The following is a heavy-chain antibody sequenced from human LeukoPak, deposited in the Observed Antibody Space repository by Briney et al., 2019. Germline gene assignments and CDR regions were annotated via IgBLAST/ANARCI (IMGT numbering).Heavy chain of an antibody. D-gene: IGHD5-12*01. V-gene: IGHV4-34*01. J-gene: IGHJ4*02. CDR1: GGSFSGHY. CDR2: INHSGST. Sequence: PSETLSLTCAVDGGSFSGHYWSWIRQSPGKGLEWIGEINHSGSTNYNPSLKSRVTISVDTSKNQFSLKLSSVTAADTAVHYCARGIVATWYFDYWGQGTLVTVSS. CDR3: ARGIVATWYFDY.